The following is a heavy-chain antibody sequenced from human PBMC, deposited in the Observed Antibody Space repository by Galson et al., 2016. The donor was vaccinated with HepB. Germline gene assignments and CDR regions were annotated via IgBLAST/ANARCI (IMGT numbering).Heavy chain of an antibody. V-gene: IGHV3-23*01. CDR1: GFTFIDYW. CDR3: AKEKGTGYSPFDY. D-gene: IGHD2-8*02. CDR2: ISGSGSGT. Sequence: SLRLSCAGSGFTFIDYWMSWVRQAPGKGLEWVSGISGSGSGTYYTDSVKGRFTISRDNSKNTLYLQMNSLRAEDTAFYYCAKEKGTGYSPFDYWGQGTLVTVSS. J-gene: IGHJ4*02.